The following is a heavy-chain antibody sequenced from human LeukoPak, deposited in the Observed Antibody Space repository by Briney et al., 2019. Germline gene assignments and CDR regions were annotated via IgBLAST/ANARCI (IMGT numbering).Heavy chain of an antibody. J-gene: IGHJ5*02. Sequence: ASVKVSCKASGYTFTGYYMHWVRQAPGQGLEWMGWINPNSGGTNYAQKFQGRVTMTRDTSISTAYMELSRLRSDDTAVYYCARARRITMIVVAKNWFDPWGQGTLVTVSS. CDR3: ARARRITMIVVAKNWFDP. CDR1: GYTFTGYY. D-gene: IGHD3-22*01. V-gene: IGHV1-2*02. CDR2: INPNSGGT.